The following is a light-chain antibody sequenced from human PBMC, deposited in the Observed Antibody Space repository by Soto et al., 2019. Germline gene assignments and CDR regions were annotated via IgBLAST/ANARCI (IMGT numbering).Light chain of an antibody. CDR3: QHYNSHSEA. V-gene: IGKV1-5*03. Sequence: DIQMTQSPSTLSGSVGDRVTITCRASQTISSWLAWYQQKPGKAPKLLIYKASTLKRGVPSRLSGSGSGTEFKLTISSLQSDDVATYYCQHYNSHSEAFGQGTKVELQ. CDR2: KAS. J-gene: IGKJ1*01. CDR1: QTISSW.